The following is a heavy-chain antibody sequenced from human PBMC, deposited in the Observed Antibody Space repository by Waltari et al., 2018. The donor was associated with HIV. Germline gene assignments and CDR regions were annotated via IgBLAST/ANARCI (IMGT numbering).Heavy chain of an antibody. J-gene: IGHJ3*02. V-gene: IGHV3-30*01. D-gene: IGHD3-22*01. CDR1: GLTFSSYD. CDR2: ISYDGSNK. CDR3: ARDQTMTRAFDI. Sequence: QVQLVESGGGVVQPGRSLGLSCAASGLTFSSYDLHWVRQAPGKGLEWVAVISYDGSNKYYADSVKGRFTISRDNSKNTLYLQMNSLRAEDTAVYYCARDQTMTRAFDIWGQGTMVTVSS.